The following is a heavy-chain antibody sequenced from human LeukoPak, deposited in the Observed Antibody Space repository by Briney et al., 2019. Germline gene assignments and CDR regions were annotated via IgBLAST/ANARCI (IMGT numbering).Heavy chain of an antibody. J-gene: IGHJ6*03. CDR2: ISGGDSTI. CDR3: ARDTSPSYYHYMDV. CDR1: GFTFSSYE. V-gene: IGHV3-48*03. Sequence: GGSLRLSCAASGFTFSSYEMNWVRQAPGKGLEWVSYISGGDSTIYYADSVKGRFTISRDNAKNSLYLQMNSLRAEDTAVYYCARDTSPSYYHYMDVWGKGTTVTVSS.